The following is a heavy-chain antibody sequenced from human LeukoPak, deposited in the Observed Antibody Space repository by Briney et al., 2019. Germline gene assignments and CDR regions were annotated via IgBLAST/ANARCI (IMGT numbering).Heavy chain of an antibody. V-gene: IGHV3-23*01. J-gene: IGHJ4*02. CDR2: ISGSGGST. CDR3: AKDPRYCSSTSCYVGVRYFDY. CDR1: GFTFSSYA. Sequence: GGPLRLSCAASGFTFSSYAMSWVRQAPGKGLEWVSAISGSGGSTYYADSVKGRFTISRDNSKNTLFLQMNSLRAEDTAVYYCAKDPRYCSSTSCYVGVRYFDYWGQGTLVTVSS. D-gene: IGHD2-2*01.